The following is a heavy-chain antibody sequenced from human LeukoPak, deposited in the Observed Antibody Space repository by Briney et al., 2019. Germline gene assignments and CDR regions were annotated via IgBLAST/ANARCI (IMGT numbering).Heavy chain of an antibody. CDR2: ISGSGGST. D-gene: IGHD3-3*01. V-gene: IGHV3-23*01. CDR1: GFTFSSYA. J-gene: IGHJ3*02. Sequence: GGSLRLSCAASGFTFSSYAMSWVRQAPGKGLEWVSAISGSGGSTYYADSVKGRFTISRDNSKNTVFLQMNSLRAEDTAVYYCAKGLRITIFGVVPSRAFDIWGQGTMVTVSS. CDR3: AKGLRITIFGVVPSRAFDI.